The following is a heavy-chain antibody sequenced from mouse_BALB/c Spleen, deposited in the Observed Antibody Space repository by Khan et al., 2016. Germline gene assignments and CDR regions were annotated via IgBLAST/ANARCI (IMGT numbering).Heavy chain of an antibody. Sequence: VQLQQSGPELVKPGASVKVSCKGSGYAFTTYNMYWVKQSHGKSLEWIGYIDPYNGVSSYNQKFKDKATLTVDESSSTAYMHLNSLTSEDSAVYYCARWDGNYVPSAYWGQGTLVTVSA. CDR1: GYAFTTYN. CDR2: IDPYNGVS. CDR3: ARWDGNYVPSAY. V-gene: IGHV1S135*01. D-gene: IGHD2-1*01. J-gene: IGHJ3*01.